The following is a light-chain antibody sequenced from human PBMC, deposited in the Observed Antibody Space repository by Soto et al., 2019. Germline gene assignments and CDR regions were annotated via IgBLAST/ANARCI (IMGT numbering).Light chain of an antibody. CDR1: SSNIGNNY. CDR3: GTWDSSLSAYV. J-gene: IGLJ1*01. V-gene: IGLV1-51*01. CDR2: DNN. Sequence: QSALTQPPSVSAAPGQTVTISCSGSSSNIGNNYVSWYQQVPGTAPKLLIYDNNKRPSGIPDRFSGSKSGTSATLGITGLQTGDEADYYCGTWDSSLSAYVFGTGTKVTVL.